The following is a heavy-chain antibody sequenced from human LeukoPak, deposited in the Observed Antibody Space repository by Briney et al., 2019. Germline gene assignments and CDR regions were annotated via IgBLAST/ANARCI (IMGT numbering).Heavy chain of an antibody. CDR3: ARGEYSSSFDY. Sequence: GESLKISCKGSGYSFTSYWIAWVRQMPGKGLEWMGVFYPGDSDTTYSPSFQGQVTISADKSISTAYLQWSSLKASDTAMYYCARGEYSSSFDYWGQGTLVTVSS. D-gene: IGHD6-6*01. CDR2: FYPGDSDT. J-gene: IGHJ4*02. CDR1: GYSFTSYW. V-gene: IGHV5-51*01.